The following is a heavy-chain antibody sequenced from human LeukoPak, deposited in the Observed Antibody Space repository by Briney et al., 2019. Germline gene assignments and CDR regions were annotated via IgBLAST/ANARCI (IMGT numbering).Heavy chain of an antibody. J-gene: IGHJ4*02. D-gene: IGHD3-3*01. V-gene: IGHV3-23*01. CDR1: GFTFSSYA. CDR3: TKLSEYTFGPSDFDY. Sequence: GGSLRLSCAASGFTFSSYAMSWVRQAPGKGLEWVSGISGGGDSTYSADSVKGRFTISRDNSENTLYLQINSLRAEDTAIYYCTKLSEYTFGPSDFDYWGQGSQVTVSS. CDR2: ISGGGDST.